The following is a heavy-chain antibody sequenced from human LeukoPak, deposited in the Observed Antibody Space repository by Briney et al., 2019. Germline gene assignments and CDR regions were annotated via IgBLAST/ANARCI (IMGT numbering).Heavy chain of an antibody. Sequence: GGSLRLSCAASGFTSNQYWMHWVRQAPGAGLEWVSRLKTDGSRTNYADSVKGRFTISRDNARNTVYLQMNSLRAEDTAVYYCSRDHPGSNSLDYWGQGTLVTVSS. J-gene: IGHJ4*02. V-gene: IGHV3-74*01. D-gene: IGHD4-11*01. CDR1: GFTSNQYW. CDR3: SRDHPGSNSLDY. CDR2: LKTDGSRT.